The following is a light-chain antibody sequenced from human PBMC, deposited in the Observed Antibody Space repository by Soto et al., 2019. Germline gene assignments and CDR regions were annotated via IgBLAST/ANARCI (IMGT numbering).Light chain of an antibody. CDR1: QSVSSSY. J-gene: IGKJ2*01. CDR2: GAS. V-gene: IGKV3-20*01. Sequence: EIVLTQSPGTLSLSPGERATLSCRASQSVSSSYLAWYQHKPGQAPRLLIYGASSRATGIPDRFSGSGSGTEFTLTISRLEPEDFAVYYCQQYGNSPPYNFGQGTKLEIK. CDR3: QQYGNSPPYN.